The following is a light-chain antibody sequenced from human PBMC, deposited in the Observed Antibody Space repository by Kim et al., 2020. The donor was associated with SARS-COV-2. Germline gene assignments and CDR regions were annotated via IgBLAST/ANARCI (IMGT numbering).Light chain of an antibody. CDR1: ESIGRW. Sequence: DIQMTQSPSTLSASVGDRVSITCRASESIGRWLAWYQQKAGKAPKLLIYEASSLERGVPSRFSGSGSGRDFTLTISSLQPDDTATYFCQQFRSYATFGQGTKLEI. CDR3: QQFRSYAT. V-gene: IGKV1-5*01. CDR2: EAS. J-gene: IGKJ2*01.